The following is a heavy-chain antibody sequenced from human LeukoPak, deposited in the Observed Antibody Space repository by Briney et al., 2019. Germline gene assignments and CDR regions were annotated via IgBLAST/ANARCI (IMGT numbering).Heavy chain of an antibody. CDR1: GGSISSYY. CDR2: IYTSGST. D-gene: IGHD3-3*01. V-gene: IGHV4-4*07. J-gene: IGHJ6*03. CDR3: ARGSSRITIFGVVSYYYMDV. Sequence: SETLSLTCTVSGGSISSYYWSWIRQPLGKRLEWIGRIYTSGSTNYNPSLKSRVTMSVDTSKNQFSLKLSSVTAADTAVYYCARGSSRITIFGVVSYYYMDVWGKGTTVTVSS.